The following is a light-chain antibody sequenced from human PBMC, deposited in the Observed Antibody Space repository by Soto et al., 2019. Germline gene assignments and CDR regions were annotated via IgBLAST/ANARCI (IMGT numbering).Light chain of an antibody. CDR3: QQRSNWPLT. Sequence: PGERATLSCRASQSVTSFLAWYQQKPGQAPRLLIYDVSNRATGIPARFSGSGSGTDFTLTTSSLEPEDFAVYYCQQRSNWPLTFGGGTKVEIK. CDR2: DVS. J-gene: IGKJ4*01. CDR1: QSVTSF. V-gene: IGKV3-11*01.